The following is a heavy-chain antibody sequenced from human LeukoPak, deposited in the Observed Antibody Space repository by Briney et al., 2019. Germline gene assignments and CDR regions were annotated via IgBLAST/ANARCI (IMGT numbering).Heavy chain of an antibody. CDR1: GFTFNTNA. Sequence: GGSLRLSCAASGFTFNTNAMSWVRQAPGKGLEWVSAISGRTGGTYYADSVKGRFTISRDNSKSTLYLQMDSLRAEDTVVYYCAKCGNSGCHLIDYWGQGTLVNVSS. D-gene: IGHD5-12*01. CDR2: ISGRTGGT. V-gene: IGHV3-23*01. J-gene: IGHJ4*02. CDR3: AKCGNSGCHLIDY.